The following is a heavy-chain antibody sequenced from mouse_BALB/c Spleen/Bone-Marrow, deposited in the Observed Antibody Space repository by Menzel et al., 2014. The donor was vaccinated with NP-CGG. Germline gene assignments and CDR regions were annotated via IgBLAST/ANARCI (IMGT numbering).Heavy chain of an antibody. V-gene: IGHV1-87*01. CDR3: ARGFPFAY. Sequence: QVQLQQPGAELARPGASVKLSCKASGYTFTSYWMQWVKQRPGQVLEWIGAIYPVDGDTRYTQKFKGKATLTADKSSSTAYMQLSSLASEDSAVYYCARGFPFAYWGQGATLTVSS. CDR1: GYTFTSYW. J-gene: IGHJ2*01. CDR2: IYPVDGDT.